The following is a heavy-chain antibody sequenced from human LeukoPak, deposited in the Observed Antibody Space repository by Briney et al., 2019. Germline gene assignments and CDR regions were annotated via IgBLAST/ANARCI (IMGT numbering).Heavy chain of an antibody. J-gene: IGHJ4*02. CDR1: GGSISGYY. V-gene: IGHV4-59*01. D-gene: IGHD2-15*01. CDR3: ARDANGYFDN. Sequence: TSETLSLTCTVSGGSISGYYWSWIRQPPGKGLEWIGYIYYSGSTNYNPSLKSRVTISVDTSKNQFSLKLSSVTAADTAVYYCARDANGYFDNWGQGTLVTVSS. CDR2: IYYSGST.